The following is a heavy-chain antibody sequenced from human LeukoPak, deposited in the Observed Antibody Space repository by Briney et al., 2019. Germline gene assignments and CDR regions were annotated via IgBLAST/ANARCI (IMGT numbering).Heavy chain of an antibody. D-gene: IGHD4-23*01. CDR1: GYTFTDYY. V-gene: IGHV1-2*02. J-gene: IGHJ4*02. CDR2: INPKSGAT. CDR3: ARVRYDYGGKDLDY. Sequence: ASVTVSCKASGYTFTDYYIHWVRQAPGQGLEWMGWINPKSGATKYIQKFQGRVTVTSATSISTAYMEMSRLRSGDTAIYFCARVRYDYGGKDLDYWGQGTQVTVSS.